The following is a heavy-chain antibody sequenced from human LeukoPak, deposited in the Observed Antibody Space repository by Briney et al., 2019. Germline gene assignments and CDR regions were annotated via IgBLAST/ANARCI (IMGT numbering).Heavy chain of an antibody. CDR3: ARFRPRGNSGDY. J-gene: IGHJ4*02. D-gene: IGHD4-23*01. CDR2: INPSGGST. V-gene: IGHV1-46*01. CDR1: GYTFTSYY. Sequence: ASVKVSCKASGYTFTSYYMHWVRQAPGQGLEGMGIINPSGGSTSYAQKFQGRVTMTRDTSTRTVYMELSSLRSEDTAVYYCARFRPRGNSGDYWGQGTLVTVSS.